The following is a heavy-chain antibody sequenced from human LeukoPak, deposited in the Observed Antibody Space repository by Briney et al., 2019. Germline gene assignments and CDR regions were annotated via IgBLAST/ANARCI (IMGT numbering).Heavy chain of an antibody. J-gene: IGHJ5*02. CDR2: INPNSGGT. V-gene: IGHV1-2*02. CDR1: GYTFTGYY. D-gene: IGHD2-2*01. Sequence: ASVKVSCKASGYTFTGYYMHWVRQAPGQGLEWMGWINPNSGGTNYAQKFQGRVTMTRDTSISTAYMELSRPRSDDTAVYYCARDRVVVPAARLTEFDPWGQGTLVTVSS. CDR3: ARDRVVVPAARLTEFDP.